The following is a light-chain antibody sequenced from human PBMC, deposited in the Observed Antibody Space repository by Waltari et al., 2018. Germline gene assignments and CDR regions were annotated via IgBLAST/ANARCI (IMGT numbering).Light chain of an antibody. CDR2: GAS. J-gene: IGKJ1*01. CDR3: QKYGTLPAT. Sequence: EIVLTQSPGTLSLSPGERATLSCRASQSVSRWLACYQQKPGQPPRLLIYGASSRANGIPDRFSGSGSGTEFILTISRLEPEDSAVYYCQKYGTLPATFGQGTKVEVK. V-gene: IGKV3-20*01. CDR1: QSVSRW.